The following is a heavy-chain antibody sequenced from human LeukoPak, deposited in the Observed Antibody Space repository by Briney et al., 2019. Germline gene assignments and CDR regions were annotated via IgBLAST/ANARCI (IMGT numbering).Heavy chain of an antibody. CDR3: ARDLPQQQGFDY. CDR1: GFTFSSYS. J-gene: IGHJ4*02. D-gene: IGHD6-13*01. CDR2: ISSSSSYI. V-gene: IGHV3-21*01. Sequence: GGSLRLSCAASGFTFSSYSMNWVRQAPGKGLEWVSSISSSSSYIYYADSVKGRFTISRDNGKNSLYLQMNSLRAEDTAVYYCARDLPQQQGFDYWGQGTLVTVSS.